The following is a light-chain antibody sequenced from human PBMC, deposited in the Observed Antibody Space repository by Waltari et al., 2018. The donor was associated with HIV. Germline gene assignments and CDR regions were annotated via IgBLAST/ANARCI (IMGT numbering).Light chain of an antibody. CDR2: RNS. Sequence: QSVLTQPPSASGTPGHRVTIPCSGSSSNLGSYTVNWYQHLPATAPKLLIFRNSQRPSGVPDRFSASKSGTSASLAISGLQSEDEADYYCAAWDDSLNGYVFGTGTRVTVL. CDR3: AAWDDSLNGYV. J-gene: IGLJ1*01. CDR1: SSNLGSYT. V-gene: IGLV1-44*01.